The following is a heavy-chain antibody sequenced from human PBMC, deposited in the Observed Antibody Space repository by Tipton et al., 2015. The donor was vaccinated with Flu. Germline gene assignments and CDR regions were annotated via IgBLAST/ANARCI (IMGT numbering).Heavy chain of an antibody. J-gene: IGHJ6*03. V-gene: IGHV4-4*07. CDR2: MYTSGTT. D-gene: IGHD3-9*01. CDR3: ARSRRVYDILNSYYYYMDV. CDR1: GGSISSNY. Sequence: TLSLTCTVSGGSISSNYWSWIRQPAGKGLEWIGRMYTSGTTTFNPSLKSRVTMSVDTSKNQFSLNLSSVTAADTAVYYCARSRRVYDILNSYYYYMDVWGKGTTVTVSS.